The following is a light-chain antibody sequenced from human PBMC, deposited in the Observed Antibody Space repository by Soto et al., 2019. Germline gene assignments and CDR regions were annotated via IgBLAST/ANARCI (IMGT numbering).Light chain of an antibody. CDR1: SSNIGSNY. V-gene: IGLV1-47*02. J-gene: IGLJ3*02. Sequence: QSVLTQPPSASGTPGQRVTISCSGSSSNIGSNYVYWYQQLPGTAPKHPIYNNNQRPSGVPDRFSGSKSGTSASLAISGLRSEDEADYYCAVWDDSLSGRVFGGGTKLTVL. CDR2: NNN. CDR3: AVWDDSLSGRV.